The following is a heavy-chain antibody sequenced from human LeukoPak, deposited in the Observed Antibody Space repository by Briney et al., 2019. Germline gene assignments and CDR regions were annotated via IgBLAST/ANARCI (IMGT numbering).Heavy chain of an antibody. CDR1: GFTFSSYA. J-gene: IGHJ4*02. Sequence: GGSLRLSCAASGFTFSSYAMSWVRQAPGKGLEWVSAISGSGGGTYYAGSVKGRFTISRDNSKNTLYLQMNSLRAEDTAVYYCARGCVKMATITLPDYWGQGTLVTVSS. CDR3: ARGCVKMATITLPDY. CDR2: ISGSGGGT. V-gene: IGHV3-23*01. D-gene: IGHD5-24*01.